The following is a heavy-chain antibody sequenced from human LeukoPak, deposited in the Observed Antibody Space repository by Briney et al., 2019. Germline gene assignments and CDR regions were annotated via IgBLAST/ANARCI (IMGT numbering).Heavy chain of an antibody. CDR3: ARVGVLGRYFDWLYFDY. D-gene: IGHD3-9*01. CDR1: GGSISSYY. J-gene: IGHJ4*02. V-gene: IGHV4-4*07. Sequence: SETLSLTCTVPGGSISSYYWSWIRQPASKGLEWIGRIYTSGSTNYNPSLKSRVTMSVDTPKNQFSLKLSSVTAADTAVYYCARVGVLGRYFDWLYFDYWGQGNLVTVSS. CDR2: IYTSGST.